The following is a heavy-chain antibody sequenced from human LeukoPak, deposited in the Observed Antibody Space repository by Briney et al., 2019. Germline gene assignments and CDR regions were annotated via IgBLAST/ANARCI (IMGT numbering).Heavy chain of an antibody. Sequence: GASVKVSCKTSRYTFTGFYLYWLRQAPGQGLEWMGWINPKSGDTNYAQKFQGRVSLTRDTSISTAYMELSRLRDDDTAVYYCARGRIVVVPTALLYWGQGTLVTVSS. D-gene: IGHD2-2*01. J-gene: IGHJ4*02. CDR3: ARGRIVVVPTALLY. CDR2: INPKSGDT. V-gene: IGHV1-2*02. CDR1: RYTFTGFY.